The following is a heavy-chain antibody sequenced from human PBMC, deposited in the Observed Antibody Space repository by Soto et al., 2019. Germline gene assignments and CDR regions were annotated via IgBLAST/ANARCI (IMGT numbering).Heavy chain of an antibody. CDR3: AFDPSTRCPYGMDV. V-gene: IGHV3-9*01. CDR2: ISWNSAGI. Sequence: GGSLRLSCAVSGFTCDDYGMLWVRQAPGKGLEGVSGISWNSAGIGDADTVKGRFTISRDNATNSLFLQMNSLRAEDTALYYCAFDPSTRCPYGMDVWGQGTTVTVSS. CDR1: GFTCDDYG. J-gene: IGHJ6*02. D-gene: IGHD6-19*01.